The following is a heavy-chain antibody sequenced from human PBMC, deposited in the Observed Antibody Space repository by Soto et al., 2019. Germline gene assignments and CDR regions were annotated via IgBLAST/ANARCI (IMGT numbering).Heavy chain of an antibody. CDR2: STSDGKSK. J-gene: IGHJ5*02. CDR3: ARESGDWPLNWFDP. D-gene: IGHD2-21*02. V-gene: IGHV3-74*01. Sequence: SLRLSCAASGFNFSNHWMHWVRQRPGEGLVWVSRSTSDGKSKAYAESVKGRFAITRDNAKNTLYLQMDGLAAEDTAVYYCARESGDWPLNWFDPWGLGTLVTVSS. CDR1: GFNFSNHW.